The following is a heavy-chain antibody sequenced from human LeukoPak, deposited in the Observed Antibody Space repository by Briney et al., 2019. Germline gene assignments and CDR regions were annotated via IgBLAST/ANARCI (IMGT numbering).Heavy chain of an antibody. CDR1: GGSISSYY. J-gene: IGHJ5*02. Sequence: SETLSPTCTVPGGSISSYYWSWIRQPAGKGLEWIGRIYTSGSTNYNPSLKSRVTMSGDTSKNQFSLKLSSVTAADTAVYYCARDLRAQDNWFHPWGQGTLVTVSS. V-gene: IGHV4-4*07. CDR3: ARDLRAQDNWFHP. CDR2: IYTSGST.